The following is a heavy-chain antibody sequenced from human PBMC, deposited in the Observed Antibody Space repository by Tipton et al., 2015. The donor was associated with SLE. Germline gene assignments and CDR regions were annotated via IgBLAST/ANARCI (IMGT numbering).Heavy chain of an antibody. CDR2: ISWNSGSI. D-gene: IGHD6-19*01. Sequence: SLRLSCAASGFTFDDYAMHWVRQAPGKGLEWVSGISWNSGSIGYADSVKGRFTISRDNAKNSLYLQMNSLRAEDTAVYYCARGRLSPSAIAVAGSASDYWGQGTLVTVSS. CDR3: ARGRLSPSAIAVAGSASDY. J-gene: IGHJ4*02. CDR1: GFTFDDYA. V-gene: IGHV3-9*01.